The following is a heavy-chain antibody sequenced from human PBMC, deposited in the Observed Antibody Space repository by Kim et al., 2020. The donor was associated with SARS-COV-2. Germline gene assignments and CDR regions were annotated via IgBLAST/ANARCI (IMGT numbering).Heavy chain of an antibody. CDR2: INHSGST. D-gene: IGHD6-6*01. CDR1: GGSFSGYY. Sequence: SETLSLTCAVYGGSFSGYYWSWIRQPPGKGLEWIGEINHSGSTNYNPSLKSRVTISVDTSKNQFSLKLSSVTAADTAVYYCARGHDRSSSSSYYYYGMDVWGQGTTVTVSS. CDR3: ARGHDRSSSSSYYYYGMDV. V-gene: IGHV4-34*01. J-gene: IGHJ6*02.